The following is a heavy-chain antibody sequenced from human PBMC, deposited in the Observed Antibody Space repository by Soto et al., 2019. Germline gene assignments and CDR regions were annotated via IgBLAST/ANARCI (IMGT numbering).Heavy chain of an antibody. J-gene: IGHJ4*02. CDR2: IYYSGST. D-gene: IGHD3-10*01. Sequence: SETLSLTCTVSGGSISSGGYYWSWIRQHPGKGLEWIGYIYYSGSTYYNPSLKSRVTISVDTSKNQFSLKLSSVTAADTAVYYCARDSYYGSGIWFYWGQGTLVTVSS. V-gene: IGHV4-31*03. CDR3: ARDSYYGSGIWFY. CDR1: GGSISSGGYY.